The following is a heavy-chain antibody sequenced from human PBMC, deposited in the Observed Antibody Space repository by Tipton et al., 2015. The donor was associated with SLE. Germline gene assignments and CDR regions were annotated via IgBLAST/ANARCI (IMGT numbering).Heavy chain of an antibody. D-gene: IGHD1-1*01. J-gene: IGHJ3*02. CDR3: ASDGVWNPI. CDR2: IFYSGTT. Sequence: LRLSCAVYGGSFSGYYWSWIRQPPGKGLEWIGYIFYSGTTYYNPSLKSRVTMSVDTSKNQFSLKLSSVTAADTAVYYCASDGVWNPIWGQGTMVTVSS. CDR1: GGSFSGYY. V-gene: IGHV4-34*12.